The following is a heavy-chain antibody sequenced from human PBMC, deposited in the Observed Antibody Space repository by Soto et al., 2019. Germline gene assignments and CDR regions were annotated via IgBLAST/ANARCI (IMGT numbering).Heavy chain of an antibody. J-gene: IGHJ4*02. V-gene: IGHV1-69*01. Sequence: QVQLEQSGPEVKRPGTSVKVSCKASGGAFGRYSVSWVRQAPGQGLEWIGGVIPVFNTSNYSLKFQGRVAISADESTSPVFMEVRSLRSEDTALYYCARGDEMTGGTIFEYWAQGTLVTVSS. CDR2: VIPVFNTS. CDR3: ARGDEMTGGTIFEY. D-gene: IGHD3-16*01. CDR1: GGAFGRYS.